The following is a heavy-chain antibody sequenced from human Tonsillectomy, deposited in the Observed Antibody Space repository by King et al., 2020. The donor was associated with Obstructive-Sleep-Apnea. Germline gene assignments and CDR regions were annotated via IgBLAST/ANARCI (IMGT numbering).Heavy chain of an antibody. CDR3: ARGVYEDPHGGDYYFDY. J-gene: IGHJ4*02. CDR2: IIPILGIA. V-gene: IGHV1-69*10. D-gene: IGHD3-3*01. Sequence: QLVQSGAEVKKPGSSVKVSCKASGGTFSSYAISWVRQAPGQGLEWMGGIIPILGIANYAQKFQGRVTITADKSTSTAYMELSSLRSEDTAVYSCARGVYEDPHGGDYYFDYWGQGTLVTVSS. CDR1: GGTFSSYA.